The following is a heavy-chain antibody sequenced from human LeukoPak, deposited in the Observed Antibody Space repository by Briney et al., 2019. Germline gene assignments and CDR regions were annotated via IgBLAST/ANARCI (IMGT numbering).Heavy chain of an antibody. CDR1: GYTFTGYY. V-gene: IGHV1-46*01. CDR2: INPSGGST. CDR3: ARDPLYYGSGSNWFDP. Sequence: ASVKVSCKASGYTFTGYYMHWVRQAPGQGLEWMGIINPSGGSTSYAQKFQGRVTMTRDTSTSTVYMELSSLRSEDTAVYYCARDPLYYGSGSNWFDPWGQGTLVTVSS. J-gene: IGHJ5*02. D-gene: IGHD3-10*01.